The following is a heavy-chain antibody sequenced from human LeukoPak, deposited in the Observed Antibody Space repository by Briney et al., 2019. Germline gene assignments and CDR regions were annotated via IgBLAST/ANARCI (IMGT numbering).Heavy chain of an antibody. V-gene: IGHV4-34*10. CDR1: GGSFSGYY. J-gene: IGHJ4*02. D-gene: IGHD2-2*01. CDR2: INHSGST. CDR3: ARYCSSTSCYASFDS. Sequence: SETLSLTCAVYGGSFSGYYWSWIRQPPGKGLEWIGEINHSGSTNPNPSLKGRVTMSVDTSKNQFSLKLTSVTAADTAIYYCARYCSSTSCYASFDSWGQGTLVTVSS.